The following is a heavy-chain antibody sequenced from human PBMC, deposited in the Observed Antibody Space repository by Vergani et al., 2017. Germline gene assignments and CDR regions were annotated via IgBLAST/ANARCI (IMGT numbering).Heavy chain of an antibody. CDR1: GGSISSSNW. CDR3: AREGVIAVAGPTTDSSYYGMDV. J-gene: IGHJ6*02. V-gene: IGHV4-4*02. Sequence: QVQLQESGPGLVKPSGTLSLTCAVSGGSISSSNWWSWVRQPPGKGLEWIGEIYHSGSTNYNPSRKSRVTISVDKSKNQFSLKLSSVTAADTAVYYCAREGVIAVAGPTTDSSYYGMDVWGQGTTVTVSS. D-gene: IGHD6-19*01. CDR2: IYHSGST.